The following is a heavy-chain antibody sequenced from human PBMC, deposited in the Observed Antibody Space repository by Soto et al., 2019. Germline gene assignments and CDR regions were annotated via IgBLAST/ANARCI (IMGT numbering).Heavy chain of an antibody. CDR1: GGSISSAGYY. J-gene: IGHJ4*02. CDR3: ARERMMDGSFDY. Sequence: QVQLQESGPGLVKPSQTLSLTCAVSGGSISSAGYYWSWFRQHPGRGLEWIGYIHYTGTTYYNPSLKSRVTISVDKSKNQFSLKLSSVTAADTAVYYCARERMMDGSFDYWGQGTLVTVSS. V-gene: IGHV4-31*11. CDR2: IHYTGTT. D-gene: IGHD3-10*01.